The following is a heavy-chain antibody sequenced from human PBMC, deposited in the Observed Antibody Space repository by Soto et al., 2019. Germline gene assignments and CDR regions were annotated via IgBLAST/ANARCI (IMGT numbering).Heavy chain of an antibody. Sequence: SVKVYCKACGGPFTDYAFSWVRRAPGQGLEWMGGIIPMFRSSNFAQKFQDRLTIFADASAGTAYMELSSLRSDDTAIYYCAKDVGFQQHMFVFDLWGQGTMVTVSS. CDR2: IIPMFRSS. V-gene: IGHV1-69*13. J-gene: IGHJ4*02. D-gene: IGHD3-10*02. CDR3: AKDVGFQQHMFVFDL. CDR1: GGPFTDYA.